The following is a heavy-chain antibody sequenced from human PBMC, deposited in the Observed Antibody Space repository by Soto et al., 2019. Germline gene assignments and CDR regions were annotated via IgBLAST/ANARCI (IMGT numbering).Heavy chain of an antibody. Sequence: ASVKVACKASGYTFSRYTMNWLSQAPGQRLEWMGWINPDNGNTKSSQKFQDRVIITRDTSASTAYMDLSSLRSEDTAVYYCARGIATGQLDPWGQGTLVTVSS. CDR2: INPDNGNT. CDR3: ARGIATGQLDP. D-gene: IGHD2-15*01. V-gene: IGHV1-3*01. CDR1: GYTFSRYT. J-gene: IGHJ5*02.